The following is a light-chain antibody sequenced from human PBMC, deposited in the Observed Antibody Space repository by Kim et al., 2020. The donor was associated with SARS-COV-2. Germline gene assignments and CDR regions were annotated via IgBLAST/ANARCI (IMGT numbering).Light chain of an antibody. V-gene: IGKV3-15*01. CDR2: GAS. CDR3: QQYNSWPLT. CDR1: QSISSK. Sequence: SVSPGERATLSCRASQSISSKLAWYQQKPGQAPRLLIYGASTKTTGIPARFSGSGSGTEFTLTISSLQSEDFAVYYCQQYNSWPLTFGGGTKVEI. J-gene: IGKJ4*01.